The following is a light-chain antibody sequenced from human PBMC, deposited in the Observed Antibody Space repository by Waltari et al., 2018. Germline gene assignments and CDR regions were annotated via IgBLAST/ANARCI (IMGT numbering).Light chain of an antibody. CDR2: DDT. Sequence: SYVLTQPPSVSVAPGQTAKITCGGTNIRSKSVHWYQQRPGQDPVMVRYDDTHRPPGTPERFSGSNSGNTATLTVSRVEAGDEADYYCQVWDSSRDHVVFGGGTKLTVL. J-gene: IGLJ2*01. CDR1: NIRSKS. CDR3: QVWDSSRDHVV. V-gene: IGLV3-21*02.